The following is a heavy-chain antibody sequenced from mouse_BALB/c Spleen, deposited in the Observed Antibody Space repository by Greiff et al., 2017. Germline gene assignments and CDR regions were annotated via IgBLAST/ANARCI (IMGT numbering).Heavy chain of an antibody. D-gene: IGHD1-1*01. CDR2: IRSKSNNYAT. V-gene: IGHV10-1*02. CDR3: VRNYYGRGAWFAY. J-gene: IGHJ3*01. CDR1: GFTFNTYA. Sequence: DVQLQESGGGLVQPKGSLKLSCAASGFTFNTYAMNWVRQAPGKGLEWVARIRSKSNNYATYYADSVKDRFTISRDDSQSMLYLQMNNLKTEDTAMYYCVRNYYGRGAWFAYWGQGTLVTVSA.